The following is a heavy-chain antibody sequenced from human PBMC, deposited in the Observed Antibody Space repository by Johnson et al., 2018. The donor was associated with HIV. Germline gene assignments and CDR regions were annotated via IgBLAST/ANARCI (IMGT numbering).Heavy chain of an antibody. Sequence: VQLVESGGGVVQPGGSLRLSCAASGFTVSSNYMSWVRQAPGKGLEWVSVIYTGDTTYYAGSVKGRFTISRDNSKNTLYLQMNSLRAEDTALYYCAREEEYRYAFDIWGQGTMVTVSS. CDR1: GFTVSSNY. V-gene: IGHV3-66*01. CDR2: IYTGDTT. J-gene: IGHJ3*02. D-gene: IGHD2/OR15-2a*01. CDR3: AREEEYRYAFDI.